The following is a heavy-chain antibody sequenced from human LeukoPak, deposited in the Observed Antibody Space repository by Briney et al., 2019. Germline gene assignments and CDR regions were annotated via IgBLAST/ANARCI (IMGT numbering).Heavy chain of an antibody. CDR3: ARDSNYYGSGSPKNDAFDI. CDR2: ISYDGIYK. CDR1: GFTFSSYG. D-gene: IGHD3-10*01. J-gene: IGHJ3*02. Sequence: GGSLRLSCAASGFTFSSYGMHWVRQAPGKGLEWVAYISYDGIYKNYTDSVKGRFTIARDNSKNTLYLQMNSLRAEDTAVYYCARDSNYYGSGSPKNDAFDIWGQGTMVTVSS. V-gene: IGHV3-30*03.